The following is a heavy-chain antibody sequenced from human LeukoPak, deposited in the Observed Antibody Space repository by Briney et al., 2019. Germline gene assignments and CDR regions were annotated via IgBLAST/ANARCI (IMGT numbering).Heavy chain of an antibody. CDR1: GFTFSSYA. CDR3: AKYLQLVPYYYYYGMDV. CDR2: ISGSGGST. D-gene: IGHD6-13*01. Sequence: AGGSLRLSCAASGFTFSSYAMSWVRQAPGKGLEWVSAISGSGGSTYYADSVKGRFTISRDNSKNTLYLQMNSLRAEDTAVYYCAKYLQLVPYYYYYGMDVWGQGTTVTVSS. J-gene: IGHJ6*02. V-gene: IGHV3-23*01.